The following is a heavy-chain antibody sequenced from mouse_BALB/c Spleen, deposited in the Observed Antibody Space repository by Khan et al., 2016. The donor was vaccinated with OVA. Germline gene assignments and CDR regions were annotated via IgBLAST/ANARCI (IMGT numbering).Heavy chain of an antibody. V-gene: IGHV3-2*02. D-gene: IGHD4-1*01. Sequence: EVQLQESGPGLVKPSQSLSLTCTVTGYSITSDYAWNWIRQFPGNKLEWMGYISYSGSTTYNPSLKSRISITRDTPKDPRFVCYNSATSDDTATCYCASERGRCYARDYWVQETSVAVTS. CDR1: GYSITSDYA. J-gene: IGHJ4*01. CDR2: ISYSGST. CDR3: ASERGRCYARDY.